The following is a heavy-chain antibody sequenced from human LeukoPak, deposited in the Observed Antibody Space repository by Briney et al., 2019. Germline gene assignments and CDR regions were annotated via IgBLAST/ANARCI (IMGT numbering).Heavy chain of an antibody. CDR2: MPYGGNNK. CDR1: GITFSSYV. CDR3: AKKVVVGATSPYSDFQD. Sequence: GRSLRLSCAASGITFSSYVIHWVRQAPGKGLEWVAIMPYGGNNKTYADSVKGRFPISRDNSKNTLYLQMNSLRAEDTALYYCAKKVVVGATSPYSDFQDWGQGTLVTVSS. D-gene: IGHD1-26*01. V-gene: IGHV3-30-3*02. J-gene: IGHJ1*01.